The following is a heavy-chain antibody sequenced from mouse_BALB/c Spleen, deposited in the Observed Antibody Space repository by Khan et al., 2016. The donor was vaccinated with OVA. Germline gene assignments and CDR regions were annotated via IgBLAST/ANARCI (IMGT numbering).Heavy chain of an antibody. CDR2: ISDVAYTI. CDR1: GFTFSDYG. V-gene: IGHV5-15*02. J-gene: IGHJ3*01. Sequence: EVQLVESGGGLVQPGGSRKLSCAASGFTFSDYGMEWVRQAPGKGPEWVAFISDVAYTIYYADTVTGRFTISRDTAKNTLYLEMSSLTSEDTAFFYCGRGGGTAPFAYWGLGTLVTVSA. D-gene: IGHD3-1*01. CDR3: GRGGGTAPFAY.